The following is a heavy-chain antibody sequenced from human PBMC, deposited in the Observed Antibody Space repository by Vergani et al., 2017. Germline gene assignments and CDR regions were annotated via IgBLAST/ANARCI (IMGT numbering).Heavy chain of an antibody. CDR3: AKFGIQLWFPRGARPEDSFDY. CDR2: IYYSGST. CDR1: GGSISSSSYY. D-gene: IGHD5-18*01. Sequence: QVQLQESGPGLVKPSQTLSLTCTVSGGSISSSSYYWGWIRQPPGKGLEWIGSIYYSGSTYYNPYLKRRVTISVDTSKNQFSLKLSSVTAADTAVYYCAKFGIQLWFPRGARPEDSFDYWGQGTLVTVSS. J-gene: IGHJ4*02. V-gene: IGHV4-39*01.